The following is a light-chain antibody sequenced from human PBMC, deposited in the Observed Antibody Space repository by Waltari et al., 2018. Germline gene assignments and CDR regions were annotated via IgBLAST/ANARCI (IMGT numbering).Light chain of an antibody. CDR2: SNN. CDR1: TSNIGSNT. CDR3: APWDDSLNGPV. J-gene: IGLJ3*02. Sequence: QSVLTQPPSASGTPGQTVTISCSGSTSNIGSNTVNWYQKVPGTAPKLLIYSNNERPCGVPDRFSGSKSGTSASLAIRGLLSEDEGDYYGAPWDDSLNGPVFGGGTRLTVL. V-gene: IGLV1-44*01.